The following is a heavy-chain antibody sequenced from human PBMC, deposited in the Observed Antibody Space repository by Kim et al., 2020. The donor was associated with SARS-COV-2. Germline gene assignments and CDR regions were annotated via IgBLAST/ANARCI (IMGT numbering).Heavy chain of an antibody. Sequence: NYAQKSQGRVTITADKSTSTAYMELSSLRSEDTAVYYCARKGNYYYGMDVWGQGTTVTVSS. V-gene: IGHV1-69*02. CDR3: ARKGNYYYGMDV. J-gene: IGHJ6*02.